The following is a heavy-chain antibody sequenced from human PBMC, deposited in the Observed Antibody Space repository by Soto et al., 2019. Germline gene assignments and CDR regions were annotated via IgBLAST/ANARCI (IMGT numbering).Heavy chain of an antibody. D-gene: IGHD3-9*01. CDR2: IWYDGSNK. J-gene: IGHJ4*02. CDR1: GFTFSSYG. V-gene: IGHV3-33*01. CDR3: ARDRGGGNYDILTGYYAFDY. Sequence: GGSLRLSCAASGFTFSSYGMHWVRQAPGKGLEWVAVIWYDGSNKYYADSVKGRFTISRDNSKNTLYLQMNSLRAEDTAVYYCARDRGGGNYDILTGYYAFDYWGQGTLVTVSS.